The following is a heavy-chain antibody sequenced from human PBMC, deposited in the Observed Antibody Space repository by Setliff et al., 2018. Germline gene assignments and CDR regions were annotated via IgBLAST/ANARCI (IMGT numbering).Heavy chain of an antibody. CDR2: IKEDGSEK. J-gene: IGHJ5*02. V-gene: IGHV3-7*01. CDR3: ARDKLRFLENWFDP. CDR1: GFTFSRYW. D-gene: IGHD3-3*01. Sequence: GGSLRLSCVASGFTFSRYWMSWVRQAPGKGLEWVANIKEDGSEKYYGDSVKGRFTISRDNAKNSLYLQMNSLRAEDTAVYYCARDKLRFLENWFDPWGQGTLVTVSS.